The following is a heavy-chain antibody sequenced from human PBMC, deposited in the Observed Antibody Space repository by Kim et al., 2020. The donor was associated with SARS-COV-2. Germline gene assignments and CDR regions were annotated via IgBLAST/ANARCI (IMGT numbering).Heavy chain of an antibody. CDR3: ARLTNWFDP. CDR2: IYYSGST. Sequence: SETLSLTCTVSGGSISSYYWSWIRQPPGKGLEWIGYIYYSGSTNYNPSLKSRVTISVDTSKNQFSLKLSSVTAADTAVYYCARLTNWFDPWGQGTLVTVSS. CDR1: GGSISSYY. V-gene: IGHV4-59*01. J-gene: IGHJ5*02.